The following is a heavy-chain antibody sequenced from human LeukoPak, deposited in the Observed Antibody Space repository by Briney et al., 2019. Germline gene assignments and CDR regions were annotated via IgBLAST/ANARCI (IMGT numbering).Heavy chain of an antibody. Sequence: KPSETLSLTCAVYGGSFSDYYWNWIRQPPGKGLEWIGEINHSGSTNYNPSLKSRVTISVDTSKNQFSLKLSSVTAADTAVYYCASRGELLITMVDSWGQGTLVTVSS. CDR3: ASRGELLITMVDS. J-gene: IGHJ5*02. V-gene: IGHV4-34*01. CDR2: INHSGST. D-gene: IGHD3-10*01. CDR1: GGSFSDYY.